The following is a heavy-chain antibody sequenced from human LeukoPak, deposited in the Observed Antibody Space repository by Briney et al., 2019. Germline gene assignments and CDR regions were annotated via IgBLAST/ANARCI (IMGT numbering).Heavy chain of an antibody. CDR3: ASTGVYCSSTSCYGEFDY. D-gene: IGHD2-2*01. CDR1: GYTFTSYG. Sequence: ASVKVSCKASGYTFTSYGISWVRQAPGQGLEWMGWISAYNGNTNYAQKLQGRVTMTTDTSTSTAYMELRSLRSDDTAVYYCASTGVYCSSTSCYGEFDYWGQGTLVTVSS. V-gene: IGHV1-18*01. CDR2: ISAYNGNT. J-gene: IGHJ4*02.